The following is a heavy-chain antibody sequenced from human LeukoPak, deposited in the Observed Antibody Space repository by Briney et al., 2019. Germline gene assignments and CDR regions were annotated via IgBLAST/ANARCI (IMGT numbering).Heavy chain of an antibody. D-gene: IGHD3-10*01. CDR3: ARFLNYYGSVRVDY. CDR2: IYYSGST. Sequence: SSETLSLACTVSGGSISSGGYYSSWFRQPPGKGLEWLGYIYYSGSTYYNPSLHNCVTISVDTTQNQSSLTQSSVTAADTAVYYCARFLNYYGSVRVDYWGQGTLVTVSS. V-gene: IGHV4-31*03. J-gene: IGHJ4*02. CDR1: GGSISSGGYY.